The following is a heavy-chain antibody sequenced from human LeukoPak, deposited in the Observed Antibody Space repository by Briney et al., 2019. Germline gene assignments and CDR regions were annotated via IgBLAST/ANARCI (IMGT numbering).Heavy chain of an antibody. CDR2: IGWSGDNI. V-gene: IGHV3-9*03. D-gene: IGHD3/OR15-3a*01. Sequence: GRSLRLFCAGSGFTFEDHAMHWVRPVPGKGLQWVSGIGWSGDNIGYADSVQGRFTISRDNAKNSVYLQMNSLGPEDMALYYCVKGRRDDYTVWTGYSDDAFDMWGPGTMVIVSA. CDR1: GFTFEDHA. J-gene: IGHJ3*02. CDR3: VKGRRDDYTVWTGYSDDAFDM.